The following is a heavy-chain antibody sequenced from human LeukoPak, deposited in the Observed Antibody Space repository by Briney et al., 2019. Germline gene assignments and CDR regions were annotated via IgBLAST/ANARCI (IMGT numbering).Heavy chain of an antibody. CDR1: GFTFSSYA. D-gene: IGHD5-12*01. CDR3: AKDRARYSGYDPRSYYFDY. Sequence: PGGSLRLSCAGSGFTFSSYAMSWVRQAPGKGLEWVSAISGSGGSTYYADSVKGRFTISRDNSKNTLYLQVNSLRTEDTAVYYCAKDRARYSGYDPRSYYFDYWGQGTLVSVSS. V-gene: IGHV3-23*01. CDR2: ISGSGGST. J-gene: IGHJ4*02.